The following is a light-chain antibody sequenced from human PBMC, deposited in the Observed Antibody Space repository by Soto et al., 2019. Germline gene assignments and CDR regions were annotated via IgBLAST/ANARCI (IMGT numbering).Light chain of an antibody. Sequence: QSALTQPASVSGSPGQSITISCTGTSGDVGGYNFVSWYQQHPGEGPTLIIYEVTNRPSGVSDRFSGSKSGYTASLTISGLQADDEGDYYCSSYSSKSTPVFGGGTKLTVL. CDR2: EVT. CDR1: SGDVGGYNF. V-gene: IGLV2-14*01. CDR3: SSYSSKSTPV. J-gene: IGLJ3*02.